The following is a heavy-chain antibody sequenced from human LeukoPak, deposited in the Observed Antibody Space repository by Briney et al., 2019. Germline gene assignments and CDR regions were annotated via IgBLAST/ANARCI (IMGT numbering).Heavy chain of an antibody. D-gene: IGHD3-22*01. CDR3: AKVSYYDSSGYSVFDY. CDR1: GFTFSSYA. Sequence: GGSLRLSCAASGFTFSSYAMSWVRQAPGRGLEWVSAISGSGGSTYYADSVKDRFTISRDNSKNTLYLQMNSLRAEDTAVYYCAKVSYYDSSGYSVFDYWGQGTLVTVSS. J-gene: IGHJ4*02. CDR2: ISGSGGST. V-gene: IGHV3-23*01.